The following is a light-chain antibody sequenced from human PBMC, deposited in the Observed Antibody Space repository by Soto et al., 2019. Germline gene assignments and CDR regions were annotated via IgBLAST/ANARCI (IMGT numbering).Light chain of an antibody. J-gene: IGLJ1*01. CDR1: FSDVGPHDY. CDR3: CSYTTSSTYV. CDR2: DVT. V-gene: IGLV2-14*03. Sequence: QSFLTQPASVSGSPGQSITISCTGSFSDVGPHDYVSWHQQHPGKAPKLVIYDVTNRPSGVSGRFSGSKSGNTASLTISGLQAEDEADYYCCSYTTSSTYVFGTGTKVTVL.